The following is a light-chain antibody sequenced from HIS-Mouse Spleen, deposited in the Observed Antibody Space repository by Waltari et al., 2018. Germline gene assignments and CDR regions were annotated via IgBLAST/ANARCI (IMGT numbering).Light chain of an antibody. CDR3: AAWDDSLSGPWV. V-gene: IGLV1-47*01. CDR2: RNE. Sequence: QSVLTQPPSASGTPGQRVTISCSGSSSNIGSNYVYWYQQLPGTAPKLLIYRNEQRPSGVPDRLSGSKSGTSASLAISGLRSEDEADYYCAAWDDSLSGPWVFGGGTKLTVL. CDR1: SSNIGSNY. J-gene: IGLJ3*02.